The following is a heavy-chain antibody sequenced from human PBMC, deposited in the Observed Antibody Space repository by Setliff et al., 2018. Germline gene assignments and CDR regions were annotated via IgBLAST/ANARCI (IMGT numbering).Heavy chain of an antibody. J-gene: IGHJ4*02. D-gene: IGHD2-15*01. V-gene: IGHV4-39*01. CDR3: ARGNLHGGNTLNYRHFDY. Sequence: SETLSLTCTVSGGSISSSSYYWGWIRQPPGKGLEWIGSIYYSGSPYYNPSLKSRVTIPVDTSNNQFSLKLSSVTAADTAVYYCARGNLHGGNTLNYRHFDYWGQGTLVTVSS. CDR1: GGSISSSSYY. CDR2: IYYSGSP.